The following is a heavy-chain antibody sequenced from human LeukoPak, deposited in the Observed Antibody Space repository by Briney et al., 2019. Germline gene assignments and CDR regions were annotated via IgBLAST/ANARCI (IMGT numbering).Heavy chain of an antibody. D-gene: IGHD6-13*01. J-gene: IGHJ4*02. CDR3: AREGQSAAFDY. V-gene: IGHV3-53*01. CDR2: IYSGGST. Sequence: PGGSLRLSCAASGFIFSTYGMNWVRKAPGKGLEWVSIIYSGGSTYYADSVKGRFTISRDNSKNTLYLQMNSLRAEDTAVYYCAREGQSAAFDYWGQGTLVTVSS. CDR1: GFIFSTYG.